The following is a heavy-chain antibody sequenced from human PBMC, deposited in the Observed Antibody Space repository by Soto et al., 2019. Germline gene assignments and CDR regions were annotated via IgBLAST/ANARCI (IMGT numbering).Heavy chain of an antibody. J-gene: IGHJ6*02. D-gene: IGHD2-15*01. V-gene: IGHV5-51*01. CDR2: IYPVDSDI. CDR1: GYNFLNFW. CDR3: ARHVDYFYGMDV. Sequence: GESLKISCKSSGYNFLNFWIAWVRQMPGKGLEWMAIIYPVDSDIRYNPSFQGQVTVSADKSISTAYLRWSSLKASDTAMYYCARHVDYFYGMDVWGQGTTVPVYS.